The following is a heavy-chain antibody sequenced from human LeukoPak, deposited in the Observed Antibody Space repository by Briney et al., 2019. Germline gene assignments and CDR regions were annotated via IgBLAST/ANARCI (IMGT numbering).Heavy chain of an antibody. V-gene: IGHV4-61*02. CDR3: ARDAIGYYYDSSGYSTHAFDI. CDR2: IYTSGST. D-gene: IGHD3-22*01. Sequence: SETLSLTCTVSGGSISSGSYYWSWIRQPAGKGLEWIGRIYTSGSTNYNPSLKSRVTISVDTSKNQFSLKLSSVTAADTAVYYCARDAIGYYYDSSGYSTHAFDIWGQGTMVTVSS. J-gene: IGHJ3*02. CDR1: GGSISSGSYY.